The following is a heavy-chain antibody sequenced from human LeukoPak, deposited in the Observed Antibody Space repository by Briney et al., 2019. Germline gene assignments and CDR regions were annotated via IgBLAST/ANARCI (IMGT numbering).Heavy chain of an antibody. CDR1: GYTFTGYY. D-gene: IGHD3-10*01. J-gene: IGHJ4*02. CDR3: ARDGSGQWLDY. V-gene: IGHV1-18*04. Sequence: GASVKVSCKASGYTFTGYYMHWVRRAPGQGLEWMGWISAYNGDTNHAQKFQGRVTMTTDTSTSTAYMELRSLRSDDTAVYYCARDGSGQWLDYWGQGTLVTVSS. CDR2: ISAYNGDT.